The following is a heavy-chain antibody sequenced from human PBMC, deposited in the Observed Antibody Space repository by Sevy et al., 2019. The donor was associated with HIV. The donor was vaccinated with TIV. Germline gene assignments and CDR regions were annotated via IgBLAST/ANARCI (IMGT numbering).Heavy chain of an antibody. V-gene: IGHV3-30*04. D-gene: IGHD2-21*02. Sequence: GGSLRLSCAGSGFTFSSYDMHWVHQAPGKGLEWVAVTSHDGKYNNYADSVKVRFTMSRDNFKNTLYLQMNSLRVEDTAVYFCARLFSCGGDWYYLDYWGQGALVTVSS. CDR2: TSHDGKYN. J-gene: IGHJ4*02. CDR3: ARLFSCGGDWYYLDY. CDR1: GFTFSSYD.